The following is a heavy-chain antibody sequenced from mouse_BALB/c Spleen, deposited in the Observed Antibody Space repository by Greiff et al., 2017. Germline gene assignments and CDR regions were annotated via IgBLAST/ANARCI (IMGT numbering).Heavy chain of an antibody. CDR1: GFSLTSYG. D-gene: IGHD2-14*01. J-gene: IGHJ3*01. V-gene: IGHV2-3*01. CDR2: IRGDGST. Sequence: QVQLQQSGPGLVAPSQSLSITCTVSGFSLTSYGVSWVRQPPGKGLEWLGVIRGDGSTNYHSALISRLSISKDNSKSQVFLKLSSLQTDDTATYYCAKGDRYDLAWFAYWGQGTLVTVSA. CDR3: AKGDRYDLAWFAY.